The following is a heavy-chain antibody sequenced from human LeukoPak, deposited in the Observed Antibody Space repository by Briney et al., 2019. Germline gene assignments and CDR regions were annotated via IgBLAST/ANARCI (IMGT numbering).Heavy chain of an antibody. CDR2: INPNSGGT. J-gene: IGHJ5*02. D-gene: IGHD6-13*01. V-gene: IGHV1-2*02. CDR3: ARDFQGVAASGHNWFDP. Sequence: ASVKVSFKASGYTFTVYYMHWVRQAPGQGLEWMGWINPNSGGTNYAQKFQGRVTMTRDTSINTAYMELSSLRSDDTAVYYCARDFQGVAASGHNWFDPWGQGTLVTVSS. CDR1: GYTFTVYY.